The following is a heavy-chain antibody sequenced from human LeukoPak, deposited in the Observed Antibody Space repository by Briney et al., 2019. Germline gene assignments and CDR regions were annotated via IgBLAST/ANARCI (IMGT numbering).Heavy chain of an antibody. J-gene: IGHJ6*03. V-gene: IGHV3-23*01. CDR1: GFTFSSYA. CDR2: ISGSGGST. CDR3: AKTGAGYYYMDV. Sequence: GGSLRLSCAASGFTFSSYATSWVRQAPGKGLEWVSAISGSGGSTYYADSVKGRFTISRDNSKNTLYLQMNSLRAEDTAVYYCAKTGAGYYYMDVWGKGTTVTVSS. D-gene: IGHD7-27*01.